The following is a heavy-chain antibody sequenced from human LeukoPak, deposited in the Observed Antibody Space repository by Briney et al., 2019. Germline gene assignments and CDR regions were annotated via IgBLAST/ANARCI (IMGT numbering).Heavy chain of an antibody. CDR3: MRDPKSAVAADWFDP. CDR2: IYYNGRT. J-gene: IGHJ5*02. D-gene: IGHD6-19*01. Sequence: SETLSLTCTVSGDSISSSTYYWGWIRQPPGKGLEWIGSIYYNGRTYYNPSLKSRVTISIDTSNQFSLRLDSMTAADTAVYYCMRDPKSAVAADWFDPWGQGTLVTVSS. CDR1: GDSISSSTYY. V-gene: IGHV4-39*07.